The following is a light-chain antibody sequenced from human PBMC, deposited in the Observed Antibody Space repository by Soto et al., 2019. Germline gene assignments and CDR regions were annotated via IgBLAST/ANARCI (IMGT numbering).Light chain of an antibody. Sequence: QSALTQPASVSGSPGQSITISCTGTSSDVGGYNYVSWYQHHPGKAPKLMIYDVSNRPSGVSNRFSGSKSGNTASLTISGLHAEDEADYYCSSYTSSSTVVFGAGTTLTVL. CDR1: SSDVGGYNY. CDR2: DVS. CDR3: SSYTSSSTVV. V-gene: IGLV2-14*03. J-gene: IGLJ2*01.